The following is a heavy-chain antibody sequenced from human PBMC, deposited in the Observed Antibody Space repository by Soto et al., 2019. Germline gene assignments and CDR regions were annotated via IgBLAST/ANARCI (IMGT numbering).Heavy chain of an antibody. V-gene: IGHV3-23*01. CDR3: AKHIHSSSGFDY. Sequence: EVQVLESGGGLVQPGGSLRLSCAATGFTFNNFAMNWVRQGPGKGLEWVSGISGGGDATRYADSVKGRFTISRDNAESMVYLDMYSLIPDDTAIYYCAKHIHSSSGFDYWGQGTPVTVSS. J-gene: IGHJ4*02. CDR1: GFTFNNFA. CDR2: ISGGGDAT. D-gene: IGHD6-6*01.